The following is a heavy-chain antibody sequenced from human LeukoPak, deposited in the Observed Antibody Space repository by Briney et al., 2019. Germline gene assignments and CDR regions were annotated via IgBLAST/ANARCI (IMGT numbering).Heavy chain of an antibody. CDR3: ARDSGIAAAGTSDYYYGMDV. CDR2: IYSGGST. D-gene: IGHD6-13*01. Sequence: GGSLRLSCAASGFTVSSNYMSWVRQAPGKGLEWVSVIYSGGSTYYADSVKGRFTISRHNSKNTLYLQMNSLRAEDTAVYYCARDSGIAAAGTSDYYYGMDVWGQGTTVTVSS. CDR1: GFTVSSNY. V-gene: IGHV3-53*04. J-gene: IGHJ6*02.